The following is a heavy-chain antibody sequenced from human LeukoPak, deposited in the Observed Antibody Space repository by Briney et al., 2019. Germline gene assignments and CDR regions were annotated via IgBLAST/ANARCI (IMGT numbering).Heavy chain of an antibody. V-gene: IGHV4-59*08. CDR1: GGSISSYY. Sequence: SETLSLTCTVSGGSISSYYWSWIRQPPGKGLEWIGYIYYSGSTNYNPSLKGRVTISVDTSKNQFSLKLSSVTAADTAVYYCARQDGNLDPWGQGTLVTVSS. CDR3: ARQDGNLDP. J-gene: IGHJ5*02. CDR2: IYYSGST.